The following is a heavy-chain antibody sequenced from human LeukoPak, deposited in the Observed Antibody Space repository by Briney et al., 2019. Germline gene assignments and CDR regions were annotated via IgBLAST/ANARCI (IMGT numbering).Heavy chain of an antibody. CDR2: IYHSGST. D-gene: IGHD3-22*01. Sequence: SETLSLTCAVSGGSISSGGYSWSWIREPPGKGLEWIGYIYHSGSTYYNPSLKSRVTISVDRSKNQFSLKLSSVTAADTAVYYCARGGLGYYDSSGYSYWYFDLWGRGTLVTVSS. CDR1: GGSISSGGYS. V-gene: IGHV4-30-2*01. J-gene: IGHJ2*01. CDR3: ARGGLGYYDSSGYSYWYFDL.